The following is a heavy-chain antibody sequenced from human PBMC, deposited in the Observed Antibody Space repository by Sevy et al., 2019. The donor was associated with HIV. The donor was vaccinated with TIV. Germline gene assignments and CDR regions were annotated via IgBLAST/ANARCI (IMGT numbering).Heavy chain of an antibody. Sequence: GGSLRLSCAASGFTFIDAWMSWVRQAPGMGLEWVANIKLDGDEKYYVESLKGRFTISRDNVKNSLYLQMNNLRAEDTAVYYCARDSKGGLDVWGQGTTVTVSS. D-gene: IGHD4-4*01. V-gene: IGHV3-7*01. CDR1: GFTFIDAW. J-gene: IGHJ6*02. CDR3: ARDSKGGLDV. CDR2: IKLDGDEK.